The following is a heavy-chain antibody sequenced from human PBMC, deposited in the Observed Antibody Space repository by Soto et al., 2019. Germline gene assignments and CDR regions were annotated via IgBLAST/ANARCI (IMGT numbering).Heavy chain of an antibody. CDR3: AKVSLGATTITDYYYYGLDV. V-gene: IGHV3-23*01. J-gene: IGHJ6*02. CDR2: ISGGGGST. D-gene: IGHD1-26*01. CDR1: EVTFSSYA. Sequence: GRSMRLSCAASEVTFSSYAMNWVSQAPGKGLEWVSGISGGGGSTYYADSVKGRVTISRDNSKNTLYLQMNSLRAEDTAVYYCAKVSLGATTITDYYYYGLDVWGQGTTVTVS.